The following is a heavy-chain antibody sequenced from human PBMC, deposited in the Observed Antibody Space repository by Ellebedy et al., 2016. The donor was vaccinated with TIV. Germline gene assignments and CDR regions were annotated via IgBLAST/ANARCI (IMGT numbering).Heavy chain of an antibody. Sequence: GGSLRLSCAASGFTFRNFAMTWVRQATGRGLEWVSSISSSGVSTDYADSVRGRVTISRDNSKNTLYLQMNSLRADDTALYYCAKLDSSGYYYGRFDYWGQGTLVTVSS. CDR3: AKLDSSGYYYGRFDY. D-gene: IGHD3-22*01. CDR2: ISSSGVST. J-gene: IGHJ4*02. V-gene: IGHV3-23*01. CDR1: GFTFRNFA.